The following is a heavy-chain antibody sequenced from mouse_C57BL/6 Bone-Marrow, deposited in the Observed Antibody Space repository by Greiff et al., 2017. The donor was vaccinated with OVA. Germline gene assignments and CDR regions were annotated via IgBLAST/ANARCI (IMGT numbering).Heavy chain of an antibody. CDR2: IYPGDGDT. J-gene: IGHJ4*01. D-gene: IGHD2-5*01. Sequence: QVQLQQSGPELVKPGASVKISCKASGYAFRSSWMNWVKQRPGKGLEWIGRIYPGDGDTNYNGKFKGKATLTADKSSSTAYMQLSRLTSEDSAVYFCANYSNYGYAMDYWGQGTSVTVSS. CDR1: GYAFRSSW. CDR3: ANYSNYGYAMDY. V-gene: IGHV1-82*01.